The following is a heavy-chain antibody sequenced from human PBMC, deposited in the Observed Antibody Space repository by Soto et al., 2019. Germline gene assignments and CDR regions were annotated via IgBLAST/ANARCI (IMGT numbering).Heavy chain of an antibody. CDR1: GFTVSSNY. J-gene: IGHJ4*02. CDR2: IYSGGST. CDR3: AREGGGVYCSGGSCYGRYFDY. Sequence: EVRLVETGGGLIQAGGSLRLSCVASGFTVSSNYMTWVRQAPGKGLEWVSIIYSGGSTYYADSVQGRFTISRDNSKNTLDLQMNDLSAEDTAVYYCAREGGGVYCSGGSCYGRYFDYWGQGTLVTVSA. D-gene: IGHD2-15*01. V-gene: IGHV3-53*02.